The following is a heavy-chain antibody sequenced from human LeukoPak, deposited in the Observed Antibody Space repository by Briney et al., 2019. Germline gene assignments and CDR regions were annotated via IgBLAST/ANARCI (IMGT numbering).Heavy chain of an antibody. Sequence: ASVKVSCKASGGTFISYGLSWVRQAPGQGLEWMGEIIPMFGTTNCAQKLQGRVTITADKFTSTAYMELSSLTSEDTAVYYCASRFGGAYYFYMDVWGKGTPVTVSS. J-gene: IGHJ6*03. D-gene: IGHD3-10*01. CDR1: GGTFISYG. V-gene: IGHV1-69*06. CDR2: IIPMFGTT. CDR3: ASRFGGAYYFYMDV.